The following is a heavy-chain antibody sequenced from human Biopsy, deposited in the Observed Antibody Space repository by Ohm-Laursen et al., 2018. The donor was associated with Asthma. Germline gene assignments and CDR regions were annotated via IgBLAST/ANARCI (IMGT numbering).Heavy chain of an antibody. Sequence: ASVSASCKASGYSFTSYYMHWVRQPPGQGLEWMVLINPSGGSTSYAQKFHGRVTMTRDTSTSTVYMELSSLRSEDAAVYYCARAGALIVGATMGYWGQGTLVTVSS. CDR1: GYSFTSYY. J-gene: IGHJ4*02. V-gene: IGHV1-46*01. CDR2: INPSGGST. CDR3: ARAGALIVGATMGY. D-gene: IGHD1-26*01.